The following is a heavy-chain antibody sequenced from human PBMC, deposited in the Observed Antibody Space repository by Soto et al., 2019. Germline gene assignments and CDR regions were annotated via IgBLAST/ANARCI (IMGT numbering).Heavy chain of an antibody. V-gene: IGHV1-69*01. CDR1: GXTFSSYA. CDR3: ARDRGPSSGYYPYWFDP. CDR2: IIPIFGTA. Sequence: KVSCKASGXTFSSYAISWVRQAPGQGLEWMGEIIPIFGTANYAQKFQGRVTITADESTSTAYMELSSLRSEDTAVYYCARDRGPSSGYYPYWFDPWGQGTLVTVSS. D-gene: IGHD3-22*01. J-gene: IGHJ5*02.